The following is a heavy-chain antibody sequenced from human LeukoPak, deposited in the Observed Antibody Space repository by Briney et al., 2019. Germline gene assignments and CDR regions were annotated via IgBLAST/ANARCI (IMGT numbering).Heavy chain of an antibody. J-gene: IGHJ6*03. V-gene: IGHV4-4*02. CDR2: IYHSGKT. CDR1: GASISKTNW. D-gene: IGHD6-13*01. Sequence: PSETLSLTCAVSGASISKTNWWSWVRQPPGKGLEWIGEIYHSGKTNYKPSLKSRHTISVDKSKNQISLKMSSVTAADTAVYYCARDGRVATRLGPYSSRLNYYYYYMDVWGKGTTVTISS. CDR3: ARDGRVATRLGPYSSRLNYYYYYMDV.